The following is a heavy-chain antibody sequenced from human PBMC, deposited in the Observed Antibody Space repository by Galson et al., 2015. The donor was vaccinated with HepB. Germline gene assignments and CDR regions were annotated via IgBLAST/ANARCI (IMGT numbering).Heavy chain of an antibody. V-gene: IGHV5-51*01. CDR3: ARHVYCSGGSCYPTLYQFDY. D-gene: IGHD2-15*01. Sequence: QSGAEVKKPGESLKISCKVSGYTFTTYWIGWVRQMPGKGLEWMGIIYPGDSATRYSPSFQGQVIISADKSISTAYLQWSSLKASDTAMYYCARHVYCSGGSCYPTLYQFDYWGQGTLVTVSS. CDR1: GYTFTTYW. CDR2: IYPGDSAT. J-gene: IGHJ4*02.